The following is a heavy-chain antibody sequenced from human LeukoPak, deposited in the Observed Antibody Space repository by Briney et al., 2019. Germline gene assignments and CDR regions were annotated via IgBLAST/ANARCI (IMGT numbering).Heavy chain of an antibody. D-gene: IGHD3-10*01. J-gene: IGHJ4*02. CDR2: IYYSGST. V-gene: IGHV4-59*01. CDR1: GGSINDYY. CDR3: ARGDYNGGNRYFDY. Sequence: MASETLSLTCTVSGGSINDYYWTWIRQPPGKGLEWIGYIYYSGSTNYNPSLKSRVTIPVDTSKNQFSLKLNSVTAADTAVYYCARGDYNGGNRYFDYWGQGALVTVSP.